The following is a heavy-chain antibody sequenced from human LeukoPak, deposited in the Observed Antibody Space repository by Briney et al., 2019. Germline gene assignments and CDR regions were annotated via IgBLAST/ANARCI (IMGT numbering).Heavy chain of an antibody. D-gene: IGHD3-10*01. Sequence: GGSLRLSCAASGFTFSSHAMSWVRQAPGKGLEWVSIISGSGGSANHADSVKGRFTISRDNSKNTLYLQVNSLRAEDTAVYYCAKPYYGSGSYYGFNYYAFDYWGQGTLVTVSS. V-gene: IGHV3-23*01. J-gene: IGHJ4*02. CDR2: ISGSGGSA. CDR3: AKPYYGSGSYYGFNYYAFDY. CDR1: GFTFSSHA.